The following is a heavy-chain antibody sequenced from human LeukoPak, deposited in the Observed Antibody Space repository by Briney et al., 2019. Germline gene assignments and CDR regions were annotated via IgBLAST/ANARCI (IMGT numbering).Heavy chain of an antibody. D-gene: IGHD1-26*01. J-gene: IGHJ6*03. CDR1: GYTFTGYY. CDR3: AREGGDGIVGALRGYMDV. V-gene: IGHV1-2*02. CDR2: INPNSGGT. Sequence: ASVKVSCKASGYTFTGYYMHWVRQAPGQGLERMGWINPNSGGTNYAQKFQGRVTMTRDTSISTAYMELSRLRSDDTAVYYCAREGGDGIVGALRGYMDVWGKGTTVTVSS.